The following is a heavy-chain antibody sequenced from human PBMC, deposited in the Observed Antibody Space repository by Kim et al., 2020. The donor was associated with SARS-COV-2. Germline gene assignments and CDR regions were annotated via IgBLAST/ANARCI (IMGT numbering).Heavy chain of an antibody. Sequence: GSKKYAQKFQGRVTMTRGTSTSTVYMELSSLRSEDTAVYYCARDLVAAADWGQGTLVTVSS. J-gene: IGHJ4*02. CDR2: GSK. CDR3: ARDLVAAAD. D-gene: IGHD6-13*01. V-gene: IGHV1-46*01.